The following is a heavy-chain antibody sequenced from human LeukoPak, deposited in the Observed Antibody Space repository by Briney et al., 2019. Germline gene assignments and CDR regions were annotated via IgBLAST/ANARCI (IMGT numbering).Heavy chain of an antibody. CDR2: IKSKTDGGTT. Sequence: GGSLRLSCAASGFTFSNAWMNWVRQAPGKGLEWVGRIKSKTDGGTTDYAAPVKGRFTISRDDSKNTLYLQMNGLKAEDTAVYYCARDDCSTTPCYAYWGQGTLVTVSS. CDR3: ARDDCSTTPCYAY. J-gene: IGHJ4*02. V-gene: IGHV3-15*07. CDR1: GFTFSNAW. D-gene: IGHD2-2*01.